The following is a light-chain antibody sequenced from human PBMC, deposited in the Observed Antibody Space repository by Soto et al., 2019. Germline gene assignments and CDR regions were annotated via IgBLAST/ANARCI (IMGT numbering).Light chain of an antibody. Sequence: EIVMTQSPLTLPVTPGEPASISCRSSQSLLYNNTYNYLDWYVQKPGQSPQLLIYFGSNRAPGVPDRFSGTGSGTDFTLKINRVEAEDVENYYCMQALQSLTFGQGTRLEIK. CDR3: MQALQSLT. V-gene: IGKV2-28*01. CDR1: QSLLYNNTYNY. CDR2: FGS. J-gene: IGKJ5*01.